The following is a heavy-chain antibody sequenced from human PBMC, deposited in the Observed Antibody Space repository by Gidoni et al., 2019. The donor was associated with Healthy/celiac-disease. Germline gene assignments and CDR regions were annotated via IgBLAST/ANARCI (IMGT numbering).Heavy chain of an antibody. J-gene: IGHJ4*02. CDR1: GGSFSGYY. CDR2: INHSGST. V-gene: IGHV4-34*01. D-gene: IGHD3-16*02. Sequence: QVQLQQWGAGLLKPSETLSLTCAVYGGSFSGYYWSWIRQPPGKGLEWIGEINHSGSTNYNPSLKSRVTISVDTSKNQFSLKLSSVTAADTAVYYCARGDGNYDYVWGSYRYNYWGQGTLVTVSS. CDR3: ARGDGNYDYVWGSYRYNY.